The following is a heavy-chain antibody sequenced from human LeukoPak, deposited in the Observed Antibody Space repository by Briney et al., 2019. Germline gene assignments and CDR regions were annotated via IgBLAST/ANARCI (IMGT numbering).Heavy chain of an antibody. CDR2: IIPTFGTA. V-gene: IGHV1-69*05. CDR3: AIARVDTAMPHFQH. CDR1: GGTFSSYA. Sequence: GASVKVSCKASGGTFSSYAISWVRQAPGQGLEWMGRIIPTFGTANYAQKFQGRVTITTDESTSTAYMELSSLRSEDTAVYYCAIARVDTAMPHFQHWGQGTLVTVSS. J-gene: IGHJ1*01. D-gene: IGHD5-18*01.